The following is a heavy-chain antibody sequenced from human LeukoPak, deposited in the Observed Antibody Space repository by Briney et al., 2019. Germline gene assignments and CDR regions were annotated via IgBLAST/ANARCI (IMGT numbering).Heavy chain of an antibody. D-gene: IGHD3-9*01. Sequence: GASVKVSCKAPGYTFTSYYMHWVRQAPGQGLEWMGIINPSGGSTSYAQKFQGRVTMTRDTSTSTVYMELSSLRSEDTAVYYCARVILTGYYVGAFDIWGQGTMVTVSS. CDR2: INPSGGST. V-gene: IGHV1-46*01. CDR3: ARVILTGYYVGAFDI. J-gene: IGHJ3*02. CDR1: GYTFTSYY.